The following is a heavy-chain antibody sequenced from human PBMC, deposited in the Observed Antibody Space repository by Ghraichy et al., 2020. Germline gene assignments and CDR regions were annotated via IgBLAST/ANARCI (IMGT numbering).Heavy chain of an antibody. D-gene: IGHD3-10*01. CDR1: GFTFSSYA. Sequence: LSLTCAASGFTFSSYAMSWVRQAPGKGLEWVSAISGSGGSTYYADSVKGRFTISRDNSKNTLYLQMNSLRAEDTAVYYCAKGGKIRGVARFPFDYWGQGTLVTVSS. CDR2: ISGSGGST. V-gene: IGHV3-23*01. J-gene: IGHJ4*02. CDR3: AKGGKIRGVARFPFDY.